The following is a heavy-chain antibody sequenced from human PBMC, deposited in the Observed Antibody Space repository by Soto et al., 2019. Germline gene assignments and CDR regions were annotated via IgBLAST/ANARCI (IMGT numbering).Heavy chain of an antibody. V-gene: IGHV4-39*07. J-gene: IGHJ6*02. CDR2: IFYSGST. CDR1: SGSIRSTIYS. CDR3: ARGSFLAAAPMDV. D-gene: IGHD3-3*01. Sequence: SETLSLTCTVSSGSIRSTIYSWDWIRQPPGKGLEWIGSIFYSGSTYYNPSLKSRVTISVDTSKNQFSLKLSSVTAADTAVYYCARGSFLAAAPMDVWGQGTTVTVSS.